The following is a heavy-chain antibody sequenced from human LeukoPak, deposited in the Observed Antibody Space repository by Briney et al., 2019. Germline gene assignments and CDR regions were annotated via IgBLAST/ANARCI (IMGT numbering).Heavy chain of an antibody. D-gene: IGHD5-24*01. V-gene: IGHV3-66*01. CDR2: IYSEGPT. CDR3: VGRRDGYKQGDH. Sequence: GGSLGLSCAASGFTVSRNYMSWVRQAPGKGLEWVSLIYSEGPTYYADFVKGRFTISRDNSWNTLYLQIYSLRGEDTAVYYCVGRRDGYKQGDHWGQGTLVTVSS. J-gene: IGHJ4*02. CDR1: GFTVSRNY.